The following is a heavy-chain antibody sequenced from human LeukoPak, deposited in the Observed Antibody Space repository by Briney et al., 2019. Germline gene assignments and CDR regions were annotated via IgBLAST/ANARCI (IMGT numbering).Heavy chain of an antibody. CDR2: IYYSGST. CDR3: ARDTLDYFDY. CDR1: GDSISSYY. J-gene: IGHJ4*02. Sequence: SETLSLTCTVSGDSISSYYWNWIRQPPGKGLEWIGYIYYSGSTSYNPSLKSRVTISVDTSKNQFSLKLSSVTAADTAVYYCARDTLDYFDYWGQGTLVTVSS. V-gene: IGHV4-59*01.